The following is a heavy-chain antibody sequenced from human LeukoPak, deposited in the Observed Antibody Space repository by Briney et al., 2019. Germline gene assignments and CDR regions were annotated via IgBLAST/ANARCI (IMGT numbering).Heavy chain of an antibody. Sequence: ASVKVSCKASGYTFTGYYMHWVRQAPGQGLEWMGWINPNSGGTNYAQKFQGRVTITRNTSISTAYMELSSLRSEDTAVYYCARGNYGSGSYYTPSYYYYYYMDVWGKGTTVTVSS. CDR2: INPNSGGT. D-gene: IGHD3-10*01. J-gene: IGHJ6*03. CDR3: ARGNYGSGSYYTPSYYYYYYMDV. CDR1: GYTFTGYY. V-gene: IGHV1-2*02.